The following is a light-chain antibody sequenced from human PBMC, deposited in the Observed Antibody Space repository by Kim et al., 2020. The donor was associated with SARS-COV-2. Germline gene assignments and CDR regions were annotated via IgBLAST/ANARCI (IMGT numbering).Light chain of an antibody. Sequence: ASVGDRVTITCRASQTIASYLNWYQQKPGKAPNLLIYAASNLRSGVPSRFSGGRSGTNFTLTISSLQPEDFATYYCQQSFSSLSWTFGQGTKLEI. CDR2: AAS. CDR3: QQSFSSLSWT. CDR1: QTIASY. V-gene: IGKV1-39*01. J-gene: IGKJ1*01.